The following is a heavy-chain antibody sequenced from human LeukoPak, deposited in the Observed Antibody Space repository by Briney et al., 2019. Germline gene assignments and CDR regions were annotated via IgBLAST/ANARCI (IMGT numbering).Heavy chain of an antibody. Sequence: SVKVSCKASGGTFSSYAISWVRQAPGQGLEWMGGIIPIFGTANYAQKFQGRVTITADESTSTAYMELSSLRSEDTAVYYCARDGDYYYYGMDVWGQGTTVTVSS. CDR2: IIPIFGTA. CDR3: ARDGDYYYYGMDV. J-gene: IGHJ6*02. CDR1: GGTFSSYA. V-gene: IGHV1-69*13. D-gene: IGHD3-3*01.